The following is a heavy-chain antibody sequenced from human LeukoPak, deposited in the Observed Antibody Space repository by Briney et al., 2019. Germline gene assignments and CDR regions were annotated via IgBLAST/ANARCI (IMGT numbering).Heavy chain of an antibody. V-gene: IGHV3-7*01. J-gene: IGHJ3*02. CDR1: GFTFSSYW. CDR2: IKQDGSDK. D-gene: IGHD4-23*01. Sequence: GGSLRLSCAASGFTFSSYWMSWVRQAPGKGLEWVANIKQDGSDKYYVDSVKGRFTISRDNAKNSLYLQMNSLRAEDTAVYYCARENYGGNYHDAFDIWGQGTMVTVSS. CDR3: ARENYGGNYHDAFDI.